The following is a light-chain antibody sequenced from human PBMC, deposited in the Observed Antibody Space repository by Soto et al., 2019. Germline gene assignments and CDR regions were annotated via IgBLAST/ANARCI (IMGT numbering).Light chain of an antibody. CDR3: CADAGTRTSWG. CDR2: EGT. Sequence: QSALTQPASVSGFLGQSITMSCTGSSSDVGTFNLVSWFQQHPGKAPKLLIFEGTKRPSGVSDRFSGSKSGNTASLTISGLQAEDEADYHCCADAGTRTSWGFGTGTKLTVL. J-gene: IGLJ1*01. CDR1: SSDVGTFNL. V-gene: IGLV2-23*01.